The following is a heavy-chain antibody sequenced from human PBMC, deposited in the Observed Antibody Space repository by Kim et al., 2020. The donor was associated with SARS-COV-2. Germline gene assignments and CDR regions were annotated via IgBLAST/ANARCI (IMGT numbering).Heavy chain of an antibody. CDR3: AREGYSSSPRCCYYYGMDV. V-gene: IGHV1-18*01. J-gene: IGHJ6*02. CDR2: ISAYNGNT. CDR1: GYTFTSYG. D-gene: IGHD6-6*01. Sequence: ASVKVSCKASGYTFTSYGISWVRQAPGQGLEWMGWISAYNGNTHYAQKPQGRVTMTTDTSTSTAYMELRSLRSDDTAVYYCAREGYSSSPRCCYYYGMDVWGQGTTVTVSS.